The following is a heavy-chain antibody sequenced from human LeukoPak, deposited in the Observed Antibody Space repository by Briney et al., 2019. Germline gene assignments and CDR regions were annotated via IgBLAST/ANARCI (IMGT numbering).Heavy chain of an antibody. V-gene: IGHV1-69*04. J-gene: IGHJ4*02. CDR1: GCTFSSYA. CDR2: IIPIRGIA. CDR3: ARDLGVKDSSGYHPFDY. Sequence: GASVKVSCKASGCTFSSYAISWVRQAPGQGLEWMGRIIPIRGIANYAQKFQGRVTITADKSTSTAYMELSSLRSEDTAVYYCARDLGVKDSSGYHPFDYWGQGTLVTVSS. D-gene: IGHD3-22*01.